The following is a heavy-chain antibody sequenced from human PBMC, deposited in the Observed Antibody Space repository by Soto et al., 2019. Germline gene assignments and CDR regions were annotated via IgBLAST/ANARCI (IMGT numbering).Heavy chain of an antibody. CDR3: ARCLYDFWSGYYSPSSIFDY. Sequence: ASVKVSSKASGYTFTSYGISWVRQAPGQGLEWMGWISAYNGNTNYAQKLQGRVTMTTDTSTSTAYMELRSLRSDDTAVYYCARCLYDFWSGYYSPSSIFDYWGQGTLVTVSS. D-gene: IGHD3-3*01. CDR1: GYTFTSYG. CDR2: ISAYNGNT. V-gene: IGHV1-18*01. J-gene: IGHJ4*02.